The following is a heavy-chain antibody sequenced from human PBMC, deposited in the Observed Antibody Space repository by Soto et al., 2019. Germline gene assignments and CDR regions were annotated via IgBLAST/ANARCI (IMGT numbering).Heavy chain of an antibody. CDR1: GFTFSSYG. J-gene: IGHJ4*02. D-gene: IGHD3-10*01. CDR3: ARDPLWFGEFDY. Sequence: PGGSLRLSCAASGFTFSSYGMHWVRQAPGKGLEWVAVIWYDGSNKYYADSVKGRFTISRDNSKNTLYLQMNSLRAEDTAVYYCARDPLWFGEFDYWGQGTLVTVSS. CDR2: IWYDGSNK. V-gene: IGHV3-33*01.